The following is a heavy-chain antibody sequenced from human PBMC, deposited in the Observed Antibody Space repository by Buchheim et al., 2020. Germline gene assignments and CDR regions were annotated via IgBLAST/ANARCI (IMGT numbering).Heavy chain of an antibody. CDR1: GFTFSSYA. CDR2: IYYSGST. Sequence: VQLLESGGGLVQPGGSLRLSCAASGFTFSSYAMSWVRQPPGKGLEWIGYIYYSGSTYYNPSLKSRVTISVDTSKNQFSLQLSSVTAADTAVYYCASVVVTAIPRVRSSVRWFQHWGQGTL. J-gene: IGHJ1*01. CDR3: ASVVVTAIPRVRSSVRWFQH. V-gene: IGHV4-30-4*08. D-gene: IGHD2-21*02.